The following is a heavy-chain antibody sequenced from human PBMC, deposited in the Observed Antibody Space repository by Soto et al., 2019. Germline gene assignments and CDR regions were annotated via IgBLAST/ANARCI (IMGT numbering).Heavy chain of an antibody. Sequence: GASVKVSCKASGYSFIDYYMHWVRQAPGQGFEWMGRISPKSGGTNYAQKFGGRVTMTWDTSLNTAYMELSSLTSEDTAVYYCARPPGYISDWYYFDLWGQGTLVTVSS. CDR2: ISPKSGGT. D-gene: IGHD3-9*01. V-gene: IGHV1-2*02. CDR1: GYSFIDYY. CDR3: ARPPGYISDWYYFDL. J-gene: IGHJ4*02.